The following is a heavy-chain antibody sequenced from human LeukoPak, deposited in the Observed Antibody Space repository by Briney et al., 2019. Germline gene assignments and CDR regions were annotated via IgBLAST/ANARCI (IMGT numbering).Heavy chain of an antibody. D-gene: IGHD6-25*01. V-gene: IGHV3-48*03. Sequence: PGGSLRLSCAASGFTFSDFEMNWVRQAPGKGLEWVSYIIISGDTIYYADSVKGRFLISRDNAKNSLYLQMNSLRAEDTAVYYCARNQRGLKRDYWGQGTLVTVSS. J-gene: IGHJ4*02. CDR1: GFTFSDFE. CDR2: IIISGDTI. CDR3: ARNQRGLKRDY.